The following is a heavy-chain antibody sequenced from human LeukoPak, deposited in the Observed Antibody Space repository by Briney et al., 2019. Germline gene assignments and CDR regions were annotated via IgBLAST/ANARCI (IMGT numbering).Heavy chain of an antibody. Sequence: ETLSLTCTVSGVSISGYYWSWVRQAPGKGLEWVSAISGSGGSTYYADSVKGRFTISRDNSKNTLYLQMNSLRAEDTAVYYCAKVGIAAAGTNWFDPWGQGTLVTVSS. J-gene: IGHJ5*02. D-gene: IGHD6-13*01. V-gene: IGHV3-23*01. CDR2: ISGSGGST. CDR3: AKVGIAAAGTNWFDP. CDR1: GVSISGYY.